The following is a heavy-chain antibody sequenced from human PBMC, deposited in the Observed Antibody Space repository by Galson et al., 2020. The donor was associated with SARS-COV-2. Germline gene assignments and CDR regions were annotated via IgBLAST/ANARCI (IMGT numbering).Heavy chain of an antibody. CDR3: ARDRISAPDDFDY. D-gene: IGHD6-13*01. CDR1: GYTFTAYY. Sequence: ASVKVSCKASGYTFTAYYMHWVRQAPGQGLEWMGWVNPNSGDTKYKEKFTGRVSMTRDTSSNTAYMELSGLTYDDTAFYYCARDRISAPDDFDYWGQGTLVTV. V-gene: IGHV1-2*02. J-gene: IGHJ4*02. CDR2: VNPNSGDT.